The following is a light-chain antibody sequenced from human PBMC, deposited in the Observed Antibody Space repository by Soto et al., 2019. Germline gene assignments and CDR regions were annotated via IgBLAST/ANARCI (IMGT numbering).Light chain of an antibody. J-gene: IGKJ2*01. CDR1: QSVSSSY. CDR3: QQYRSTSMYT. CDR2: GAS. Sequence: EIVLTQSPGTLSLSPGERATLSCRASQSVSSSYLAWYQQKPGQAPRLLIYGASSRATGIPDRFSGSGSGTDFTITISRMEPEDVAEYYCQQYRSTSMYTFDQGNNLDTK. V-gene: IGKV3-20*01.